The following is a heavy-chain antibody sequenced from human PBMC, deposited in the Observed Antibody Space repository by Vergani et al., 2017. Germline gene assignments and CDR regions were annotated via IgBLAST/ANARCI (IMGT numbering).Heavy chain of an antibody. CDR2: IIPIFGTA. CDR1: GGTFSSYA. D-gene: IGHD5-18*01. V-gene: IGHV1-69*01. J-gene: IGHJ3*02. CDR3: ARDRWDTAMVSGAFDI. Sequence: QVQLVQSGAEVKKPGSSVKVSCKASGGTFSSYAISWVRQAPGQGLEWMGGIIPIFGTANYAQKFQGRVTITADESTSTADMALSSLRSEETAVYYCARDRWDTAMVSGAFDIWGQGTMVTVSS.